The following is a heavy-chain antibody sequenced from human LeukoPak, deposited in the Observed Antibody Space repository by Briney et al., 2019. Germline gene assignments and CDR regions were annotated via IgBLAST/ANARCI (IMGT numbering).Heavy chain of an antibody. CDR1: GFTFGDYA. CDR3: TRGEYSSSSDDY. V-gene: IGHV3-49*03. Sequence: GGSLRLSCTASGFTFGDYAMSWFRQAPGKGLEWVGFIRSKAYGGTTEYAASVKGRFTISRDDSKSIAYLQMNSLRTEDTAVNYCTRGEYSSSSDDYWGQGTLVTVSS. J-gene: IGHJ4*02. D-gene: IGHD6-6*01. CDR2: IRSKAYGGTT.